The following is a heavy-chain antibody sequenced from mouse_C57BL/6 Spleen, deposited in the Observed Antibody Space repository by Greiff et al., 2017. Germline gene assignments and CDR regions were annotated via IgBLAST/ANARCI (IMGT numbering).Heavy chain of an antibody. V-gene: IGHV1-55*01. CDR3: ARSEGIYSAFEAWFAY. CDR1: GYTFTSYW. CDR2: IDPGSGST. D-gene: IGHD2-2*01. J-gene: IGHJ3*01. Sequence: QVQLQQPGAELVKPGASVKMSCKASGYTFTSYWITWVKQRPGQGLEWIGDIDPGSGSTNYNEKFKSKATLTVDTSSSTAYMQLSSLTSEDSAVYYCARSEGIYSAFEAWFAYWGQGTLVTVSA.